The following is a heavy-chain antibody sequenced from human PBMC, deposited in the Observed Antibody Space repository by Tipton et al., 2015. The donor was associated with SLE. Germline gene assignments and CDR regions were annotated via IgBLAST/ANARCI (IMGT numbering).Heavy chain of an antibody. Sequence: TLSLTCTVSGASLSSGRYYWTWIRQHPEKGLEWIGYIYYAGATYYNPSLKSRVIISVDRSQNQFSLNLSSVTAVDTAVYYCARDSPTQCNGVCPLVRYFDLWGRGTLVTVSS. CDR1: GASLSSGRYY. V-gene: IGHV4-31*03. J-gene: IGHJ2*01. CDR2: IYYAGAT. D-gene: IGHD2-8*01. CDR3: ARDSPTQCNGVCPLVRYFDL.